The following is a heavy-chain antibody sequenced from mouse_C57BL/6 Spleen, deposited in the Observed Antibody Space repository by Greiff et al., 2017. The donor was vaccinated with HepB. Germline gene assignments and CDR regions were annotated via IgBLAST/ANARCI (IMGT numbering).Heavy chain of an antibody. CDR3: ARGGYGSSYPYYAMDY. CDR1: GYTFTDYN. Sequence: EVQLQQSGPELVKPGASVKIPCKASGYTFTDYNMDWVKQSHGKSLEWIGDINPNNGGTIYNQKFKGKATVTVDKSSSTAYMELRSLTSEDTAVYYCARGGYGSSYPYYAMDYWGQGTSVTVSS. J-gene: IGHJ4*01. CDR2: INPNNGGT. D-gene: IGHD1-1*01. V-gene: IGHV1-18*01.